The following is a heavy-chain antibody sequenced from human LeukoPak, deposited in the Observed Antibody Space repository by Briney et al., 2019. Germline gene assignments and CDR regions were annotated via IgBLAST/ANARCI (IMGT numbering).Heavy chain of an antibody. D-gene: IGHD4-17*01. V-gene: IGHV4-39*07. Sequence: SETLSLTCTVSGGSISSSSYYRGWIRQPPGKGLEWIGSIYYSGSTYYTPSLKSRVTISVDTSKNQFSLKLSSVTAADTAVYYCARVVGFYGDYGGDAFDIWGQGTMVTVSS. CDR1: GGSISSSSYY. J-gene: IGHJ3*02. CDR3: ARVVGFYGDYGGDAFDI. CDR2: IYYSGST.